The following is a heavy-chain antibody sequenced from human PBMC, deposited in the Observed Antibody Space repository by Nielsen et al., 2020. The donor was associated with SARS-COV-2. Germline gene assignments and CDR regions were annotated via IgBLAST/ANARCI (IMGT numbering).Heavy chain of an antibody. J-gene: IGHJ6*02. CDR1: GGSISSYY. D-gene: IGHD7-27*01. CDR2: IYYSGST. V-gene: IGHV4-59*01. CDR3: ARAKLGYYYYGMDV. Sequence: GSLRLSCTVSGGSISSYYWSWIRQPPGKGLEWIGYIYYSGSTNYNPSLKSRVTISVDTSKNQFSLKLSSVTAADTAVYYCARAKLGYYYYGMDVWGQGTTVTVSS.